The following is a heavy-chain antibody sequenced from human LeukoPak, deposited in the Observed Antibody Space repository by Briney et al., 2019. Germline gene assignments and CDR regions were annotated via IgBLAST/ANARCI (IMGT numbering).Heavy chain of an antibody. CDR2: INPSGGST. V-gene: IGHV1-46*01. CDR3: ARSLSYMTTVTTFGY. CDR1: GYTFTSYY. Sequence: GASVKVSCKASGYTFTSYYMHWVRQAPGQGLEWMGIINPSGGSTCYAQKFQGRVTMTRDTSTSTVYMELSSLRSEDTAVYYCARSLSYMTTVTTFGYWGQGTLVTVSS. J-gene: IGHJ4*02. D-gene: IGHD4-11*01.